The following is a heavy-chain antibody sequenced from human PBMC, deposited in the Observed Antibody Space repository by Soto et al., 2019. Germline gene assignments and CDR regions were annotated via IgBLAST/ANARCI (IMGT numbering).Heavy chain of an antibody. Sequence: GGSLRLSCAASGFTVSKTDMSLVRQGLGKGLEWVSVIYSGGSTYYADSVKGRFTISRDNSKNTLYLQMNSLSPEDTALYYCARDLGRILNYWGQGTLVTVSS. V-gene: IGHV3-53*01. J-gene: IGHJ4*02. CDR3: ARDLGRILNY. CDR1: GFTVSKTD. D-gene: IGHD7-27*01. CDR2: IYSGGST.